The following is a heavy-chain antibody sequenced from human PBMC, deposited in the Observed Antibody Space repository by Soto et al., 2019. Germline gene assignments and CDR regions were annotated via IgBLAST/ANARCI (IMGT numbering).Heavy chain of an antibody. CDR2: IYWDDDK. CDR1: GFSLSTTGVG. Sequence: QITLKESGPTLVKPTQTLTLTCTFSGFSLSTTGVGVGWIRQPPGKALDWLALIYWDDDKRYSPSLKSRLTITRDTSKNQVVLTMTNMNPIATAIYDCVHATPVTTGGDYLGQGTLVTVSS. J-gene: IGHJ4*02. D-gene: IGHD4-17*01. V-gene: IGHV2-5*02. CDR3: VHATPVTTGGDY.